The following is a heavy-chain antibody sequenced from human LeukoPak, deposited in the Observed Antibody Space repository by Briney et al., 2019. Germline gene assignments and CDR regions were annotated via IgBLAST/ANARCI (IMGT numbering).Heavy chain of an antibody. CDR1: GGSFSGYY. D-gene: IGHD6-13*01. V-gene: IGHV4-59*01. J-gene: IGHJ4*02. Sequence: SETLSLTCAVYGGSFSGYYWSWIRQPPGKGLEWIGYIYYSGSTNYNPSLKSRVTISVDTSKNQFSLKLSSVTAADTAVYYCAREGSSWYELDYWGQGTLVTVSS. CDR2: IYYSGST. CDR3: AREGSSWYELDY.